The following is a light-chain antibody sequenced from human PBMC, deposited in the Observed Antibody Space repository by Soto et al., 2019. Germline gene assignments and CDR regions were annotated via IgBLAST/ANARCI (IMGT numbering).Light chain of an antibody. CDR2: GVS. J-gene: IGKJ2*01. V-gene: IGKV3-15*01. CDR3: QSYNDWPFA. CDR1: ESLFGF. Sequence: MTQSPSTLSASVGDRVTLSCRASESLFGFLAWYQQKPGQAPRLLMYGVSTRATGIPARFSGGGSATDFTLTISSLQSEDSAFYFCQSYNDWPFASGLGTRLEI.